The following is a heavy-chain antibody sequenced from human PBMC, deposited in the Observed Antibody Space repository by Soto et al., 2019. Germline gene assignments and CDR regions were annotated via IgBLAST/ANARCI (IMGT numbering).Heavy chain of an antibody. CDR1: GGTFNRYT. CDR3: ALWGFRDGNNSKNNYSDMDV. Sequence: VQLVQSGAEVKKPGSSVKLSCKASGGTFNRYTISWVRQAPGQGLEWMGGIIPIFGTANYAQKFEGRVAMIADESTGAAYMELTSLRSEDTAMYYCALWGFRDGNNSKNNYSDMDVWGQGTTVTVSS. J-gene: IGHJ6*02. CDR2: IIPIFGTA. V-gene: IGHV1-69*01. D-gene: IGHD1-1*01.